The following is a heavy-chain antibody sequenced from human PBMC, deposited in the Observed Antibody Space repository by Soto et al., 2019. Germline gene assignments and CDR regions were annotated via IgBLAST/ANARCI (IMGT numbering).Heavy chain of an antibody. J-gene: IGHJ4*02. Sequence: QITLKESGPTLVKPTQTLTLTCTFSGFSLSTSGVGVGWIRQPPGKALEWLALIYWDDDKRYSPSLKRRLTITKDNSKNQEVLTMTNIDPEDTATYYCAHRRSYCSGGSCYSGFDYWGQGTLVTVSS. CDR1: GFSLSTSGVG. V-gene: IGHV2-5*02. CDR3: AHRRSYCSGGSCYSGFDY. D-gene: IGHD2-15*01. CDR2: IYWDDDK.